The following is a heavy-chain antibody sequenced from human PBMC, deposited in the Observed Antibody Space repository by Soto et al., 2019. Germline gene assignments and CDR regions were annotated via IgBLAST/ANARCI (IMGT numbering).Heavy chain of an antibody. CDR2: IGSRTSDI. CDR1: GFTLTRHT. V-gene: IGHV3-21*01. D-gene: IGHD3-22*01. CDR3: VRDYYDTSGYPNTFDM. J-gene: IGHJ3*02. Sequence: GGSLRLSCAASGFTLTRHTMNWVRQAPGKGLEWVSFIGSRTSDIYYADSVKGRFTISRDNAKNSLYLDLTRLRAEDTAVYFCVRDYYDTSGYPNTFDMWGQGTMVTVSS.